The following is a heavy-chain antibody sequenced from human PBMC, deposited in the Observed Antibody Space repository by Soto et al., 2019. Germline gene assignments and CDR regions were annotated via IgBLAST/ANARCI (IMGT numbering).Heavy chain of an antibody. J-gene: IGHJ4*02. CDR3: ARGDITMIVVVITTSTAPMDY. Sequence: GASVKVSCKASGYTFTSYYMHWVRQAPGQGLEWMGIINPSGGSTSYAQKFQGRVTMTRDTSTSTVYMELSSLRSEDTAVYYCARGDITMIVVVITTSTAPMDYWGQGTLVTVSS. D-gene: IGHD3-22*01. CDR2: INPSGGST. CDR1: GYTFTSYY. V-gene: IGHV1-46*01.